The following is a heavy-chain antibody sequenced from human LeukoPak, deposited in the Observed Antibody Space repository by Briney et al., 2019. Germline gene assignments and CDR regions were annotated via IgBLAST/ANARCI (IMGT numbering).Heavy chain of an antibody. CDR1: GFTFSSYW. CDR2: TKHDGSEI. V-gene: IGHV3-7*01. Sequence: AGSLRFYCAASGFTFSSYWLSWFRQAPGLGLEWVANTKHDGSEIHYVDSVKGRFTISRDNAKNSLCLQMNSLRADATAVYSCASRAYNWHHGPFDYCGQRILVTVSS. D-gene: IGHD1-14*01. J-gene: IGHJ4*02. CDR3: ASRAYNWHHGPFDY.